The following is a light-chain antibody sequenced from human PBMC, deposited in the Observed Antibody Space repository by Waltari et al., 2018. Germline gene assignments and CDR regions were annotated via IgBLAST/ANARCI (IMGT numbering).Light chain of an antibody. CDR1: QSLVHSDGNTF. V-gene: IGKV2-30*02. CDR2: KVY. CDR3: MQTTHSPRT. Sequence: DVVMTQSPLSLSVSLGQPASISCRSSQSLVHSDGNTFLNWFQQRPGQSPRRLIYKVYRRESGVPDRFSGSGSGTDFTLKISRVEAEDVGVYYCMQTTHSPRTFGQGTKVEI. J-gene: IGKJ1*01.